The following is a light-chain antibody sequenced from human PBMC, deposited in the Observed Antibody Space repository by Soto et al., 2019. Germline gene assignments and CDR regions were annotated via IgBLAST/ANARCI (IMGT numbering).Light chain of an antibody. J-gene: IGKJ1*01. Sequence: DIKMSLSPSTLSASVGDRVTITCRLSQSISSGWAWYQQKPGQAPKLLIYKASSIESGVPSRFSGSGSGTEFTLTISSLQPDDFATYYCQQYNSYSTFGQGTKVDIK. V-gene: IGKV1-5*03. CDR3: QQYNSYST. CDR2: KAS. CDR1: QSISSG.